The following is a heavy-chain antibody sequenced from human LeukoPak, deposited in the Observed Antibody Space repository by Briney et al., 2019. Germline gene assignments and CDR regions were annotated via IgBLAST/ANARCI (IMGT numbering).Heavy chain of an antibody. Sequence: KPSEALSLTCTVSGGSISSTSSYWGWIRQPPGEGLEWIGRIFYSGTTYYNPSLKSRVTISVDTSKNQFSLKLTSVTATDTSVYYCARHEGYCSGGSCYSVRWFDPWGQGTLVTVSS. V-gene: IGHV4-39*01. CDR1: GGSISSTSSY. CDR3: ARHEGYCSGGSCYSVRWFDP. D-gene: IGHD2-15*01. CDR2: IFYSGTT. J-gene: IGHJ5*02.